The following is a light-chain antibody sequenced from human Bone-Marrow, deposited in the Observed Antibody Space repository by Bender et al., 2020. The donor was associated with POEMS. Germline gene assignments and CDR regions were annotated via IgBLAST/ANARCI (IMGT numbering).Light chain of an antibody. CDR2: QDT. J-gene: IGLJ2*01. V-gene: IGLV3-1*01. CDR1: DLGDKY. CDR3: QAWDTYSVI. Sequence: SYEVTQPPSVRVSPGHQLSITCSGDDLGDKYVAWYQQKPGQSPVLVIYQDTKRPSGIPERFSGSNSGNTATLTISGTQAMDEADYYCQAWDTYSVIFGGGTKLTVL.